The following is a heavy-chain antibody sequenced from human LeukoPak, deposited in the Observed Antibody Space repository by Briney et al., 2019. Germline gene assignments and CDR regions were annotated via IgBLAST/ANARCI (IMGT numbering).Heavy chain of an antibody. CDR1: GYTFTSYG. D-gene: IGHD3-10*01. V-gene: IGHV1-8*02. CDR3: ARDLWFGEFDY. J-gene: IGHJ4*02. CDR2: MNPNSGNT. Sequence: ASVKVSCKASGYTFTSYGIIWVRQATGQGLEWMGWMNPNSGNTGYAQKFQGRVTMTRNTSISTAYMELSSLRSEDTAVYYCARDLWFGEFDYWGQGNLVTVSS.